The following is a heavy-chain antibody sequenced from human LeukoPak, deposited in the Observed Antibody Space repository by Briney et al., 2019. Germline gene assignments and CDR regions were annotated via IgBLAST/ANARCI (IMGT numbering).Heavy chain of an antibody. CDR2: IYPGDSDT. CDR3: ARRPGHGDYYDSSGYPLFDY. Sequence: GESLKISCKGSGYSFTSYWIGWVRQMPGKGLEWMGIIYPGDSDTRYSPSFQGQVTISADKSISTAYLQWSSLKASDTAMYYCARRPGHGDYYDSSGYPLFDYWGQGTLVTVSS. V-gene: IGHV5-51*01. D-gene: IGHD3-22*01. J-gene: IGHJ4*02. CDR1: GYSFTSYW.